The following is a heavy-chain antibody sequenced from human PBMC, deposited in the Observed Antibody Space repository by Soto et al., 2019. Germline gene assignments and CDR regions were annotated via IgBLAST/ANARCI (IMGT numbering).Heavy chain of an antibody. Sequence: SETLSLTCTVSGGSISSGDYYWSWIRQPPGKGLEWIGYIYYSGSTYYNPSLKSRVTISVDTSKNQFSLKLSSVTAADTAVYYCARGQYFDWATFDYWGQGTLVTVSS. D-gene: IGHD3-9*01. J-gene: IGHJ4*02. CDR3: ARGQYFDWATFDY. V-gene: IGHV4-30-4*01. CDR2: IYYSGST. CDR1: GGSISSGDYY.